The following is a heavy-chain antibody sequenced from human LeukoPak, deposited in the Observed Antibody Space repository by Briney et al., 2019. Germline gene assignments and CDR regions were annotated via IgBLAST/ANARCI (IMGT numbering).Heavy chain of an antibody. CDR2: IYYSGST. CDR3: ARGAGIVVVPAANPNWFDP. Sequence: SETLSLTCTVSGGSISNYYWSWIRQPPGKGLEWIGYIYYSGSTNYNPSLKSRVTISVDTSKNQFSLKLSSVTAADTAVYYCARGAGIVVVPAANPNWFDPWGQGTLVTVSS. D-gene: IGHD2-2*01. CDR1: GGSISNYY. J-gene: IGHJ5*02. V-gene: IGHV4-59*01.